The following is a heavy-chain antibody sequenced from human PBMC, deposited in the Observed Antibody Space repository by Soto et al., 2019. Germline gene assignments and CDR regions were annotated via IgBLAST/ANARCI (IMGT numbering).Heavy chain of an antibody. J-gene: IGHJ4*02. V-gene: IGHV2-5*01. Sequence: QITLKESGPTLVRPTQTLTLTCTFSGFSLSTSGLGVGWIRQPPGKALEWLALIYWNDDKRYSPSLKARLTITKDHSNNQVVLTMTNMDPVDTATYYCAHRPSGWYLFDYWGQGTLVTVSS. CDR2: IYWNDDK. CDR3: AHRPSGWYLFDY. D-gene: IGHD6-19*01. CDR1: GFSLSTSGLG.